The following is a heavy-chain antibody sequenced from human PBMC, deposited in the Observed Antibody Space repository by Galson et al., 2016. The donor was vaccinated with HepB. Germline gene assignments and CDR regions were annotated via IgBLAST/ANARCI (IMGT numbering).Heavy chain of an antibody. Sequence: SLRLSCAASGFTFSNYGMHWVRQAPGRGLEWVAMIYYDGTKKYYADSVKGRFTISRDNFENTLYLQMNSLRGEDTAVYYCAKGENYYDSSPFDYWGQGTLVTVSS. CDR1: GFTFSNYG. CDR3: AKGENYYDSSPFDY. CDR2: IYYDGTKK. V-gene: IGHV3-30*19. J-gene: IGHJ4*01. D-gene: IGHD3-22*01.